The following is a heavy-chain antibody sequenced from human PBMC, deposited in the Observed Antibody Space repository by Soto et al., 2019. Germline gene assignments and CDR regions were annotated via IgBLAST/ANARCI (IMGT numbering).Heavy chain of an antibody. CDR3: ARDPFTGDAFDI. J-gene: IGHJ3*02. CDR1: GFTFSSYE. CDR2: ISSSGSTI. Sequence: EGQLVESGGGLVQPGGCLRLSCAASGFTFSSYEMNWVRQAPGKGLEWVSYISSSGSTIYYADSVKGRFTISRDNAKNSLYLQMNSLRAEDTAVYYCARDPFTGDAFDIWGQGTMVTVSS. V-gene: IGHV3-48*03.